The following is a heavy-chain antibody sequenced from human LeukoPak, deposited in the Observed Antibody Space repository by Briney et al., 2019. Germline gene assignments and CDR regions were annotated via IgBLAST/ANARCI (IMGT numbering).Heavy chain of an antibody. Sequence: PSETLSLTCTVSGGSISSSSYYWGWIRQPPGKGLEWIGSIYYSGSTYYNPSLKSRVTISVDTSKNQFSLKLSSVTAADTAVYYCAGLWDYGGNYFDYWGQGTLVTVSS. D-gene: IGHD4-23*01. CDR3: AGLWDYGGNYFDY. CDR1: GGSISSSSYY. CDR2: IYYSGST. V-gene: IGHV4-39*07. J-gene: IGHJ4*02.